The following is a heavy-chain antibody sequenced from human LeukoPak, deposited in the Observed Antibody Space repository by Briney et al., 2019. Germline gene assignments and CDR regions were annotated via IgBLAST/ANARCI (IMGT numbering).Heavy chain of an antibody. Sequence: GGSLRLSCAASGFTVSSNYMSWVRQAPGKGLEWVSSISSSSSYIYYADSVKGRFTISRDNAKNSLYLQMNSLRAEDTAVYYCARGDYYDSSGYYYYGMDVWGQGTTVTVSS. CDR1: GFTVSSNY. J-gene: IGHJ6*02. CDR2: ISSSSSYI. CDR3: ARGDYYDSSGYYYYGMDV. V-gene: IGHV3-21*01. D-gene: IGHD3-22*01.